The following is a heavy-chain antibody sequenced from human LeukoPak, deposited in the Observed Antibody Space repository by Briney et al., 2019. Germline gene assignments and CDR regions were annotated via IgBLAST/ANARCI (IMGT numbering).Heavy chain of an antibody. V-gene: IGHV1-2*06. CDR2: IHPSSGGT. J-gene: IGHJ4*02. CDR1: GGTFSSYA. Sequence: ASVKVSCKASGGTFSSYAISWVRQAPGQGLEWVGRIHPSSGGTEXAQNFQGRVTVTRDTSITTAYMELNRLTSDDTAVYYCARNYGDLDYWGQGTLVTVSS. D-gene: IGHD4-17*01. CDR3: ARNYGDLDY.